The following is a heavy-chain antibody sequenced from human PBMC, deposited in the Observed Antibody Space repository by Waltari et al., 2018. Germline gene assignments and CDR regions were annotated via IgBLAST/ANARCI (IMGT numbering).Heavy chain of an antibody. J-gene: IGHJ4*02. CDR2: IIPILGIA. Sequence: QVQLVQSGAEVKKPGSSVKVSCKASGGTFSSYPISWVRQAPGQGLEWMGRIIPILGIANYAQKFQGRVTITADKSTSTAYMELSSLRSEDTAVYYCAIAGGEAAAPDYWGQGTLVTVSS. CDR1: GGTFSSYP. D-gene: IGHD6-13*01. V-gene: IGHV1-69*02. CDR3: AIAGGEAAAPDY.